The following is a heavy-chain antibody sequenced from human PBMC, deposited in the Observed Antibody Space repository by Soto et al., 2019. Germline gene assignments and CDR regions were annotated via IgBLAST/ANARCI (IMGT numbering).Heavy chain of an antibody. CDR3: ARFYSSGWPRGYFEY. Sequence: QVQLVQSGGEVKKPGASVKVSCKAAGYTFTSHGISWVRQAPGQGLEWMGWISTFHGSINYAQKFQGRVTMTTDTSTTTAYMELRSMRSDDTAVYYCARFYSSGWPRGYFEYWGQGTTVTVSA. CDR2: ISTFHGSI. D-gene: IGHD6-19*01. CDR1: GYTFTSHG. J-gene: IGHJ4*02. V-gene: IGHV1-18*01.